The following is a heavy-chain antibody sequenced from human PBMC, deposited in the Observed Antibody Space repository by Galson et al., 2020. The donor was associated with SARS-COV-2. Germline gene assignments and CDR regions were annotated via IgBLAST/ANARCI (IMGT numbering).Heavy chain of an antibody. D-gene: IGHD3-22*01. J-gene: IGHJ4*02. CDR2: IYYSGST. CDR3: ARAYDSSGYYPDY. V-gene: IGHV4-30-4*02. Sequence: ASETLSLTCTVSGGSISSSSYYWSWIRQPPGKGLEWIGYIYYSGSTYYNPSLKSRVTISVDTSKNQFSLKLSSVTAADTAVYYCARAYDSSGYYPDYWGQGTLVTVSS. CDR1: GGSISSSSYY.